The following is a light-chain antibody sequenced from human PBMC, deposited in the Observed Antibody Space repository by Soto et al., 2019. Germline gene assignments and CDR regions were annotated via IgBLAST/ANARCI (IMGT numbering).Light chain of an antibody. CDR3: QQYETFSGT. J-gene: IGKJ1*01. CDR1: QSVSGW. CDR2: DAS. V-gene: IGKV1-5*01. Sequence: DSQMTQSHSTLSASVGDTVTVTCRASQSVSGWLSWYQQKPGEAPKLLIYDASALPRGVPSRFSGSGSGTKFTLTIASLQPDDFATYYCQQYETFSGTFGPGTKVDIK.